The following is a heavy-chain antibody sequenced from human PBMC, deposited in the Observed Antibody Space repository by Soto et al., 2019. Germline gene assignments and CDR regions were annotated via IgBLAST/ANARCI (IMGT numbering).Heavy chain of an antibody. J-gene: IGHJ4*02. CDR2: IIPILGIA. CDR3: ASRCSGGSCYNRRDPLYLDY. CDR1: GGTFSSYT. V-gene: IGHV1-69*02. D-gene: IGHD2-15*01. Sequence: QVQLVQSGAEAKKPGSSVKVSCKASGGTFSSYTISWVRQAPGQGLEWMGRIIPILGIANYAQKFQGRVTITADKSTSTAYMELSSLRSEATAVYYCASRCSGGSCYNRRDPLYLDYWGPGTLVTVSS.